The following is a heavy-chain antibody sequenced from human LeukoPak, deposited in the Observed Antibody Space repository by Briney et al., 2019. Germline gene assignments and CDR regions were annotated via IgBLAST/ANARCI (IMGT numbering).Heavy chain of an antibody. CDR1: GGTFNSCA. J-gene: IGHJ4*02. Sequence: SVKVSCKASGGTFNSCAISWVRQAPGQGLEWMGGIIPIFGTANYAQKFQGRVTITADESTSTAYMELSSLRYEDTAVYYCARGGSLAVAPHQYYFDYWGQGTLVTVSS. D-gene: IGHD6-19*01. V-gene: IGHV1-69*13. CDR3: ARGGSLAVAPHQYYFDY. CDR2: IIPIFGTA.